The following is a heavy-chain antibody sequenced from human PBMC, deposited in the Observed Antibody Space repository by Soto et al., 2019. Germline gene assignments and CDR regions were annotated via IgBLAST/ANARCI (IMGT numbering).Heavy chain of an antibody. CDR2: MLYSGGT. J-gene: IGHJ6*02. Sequence: QVQLQESGPGLVKPSQTLSLTCTVSGGSISSNDYYWTWIRQPPGKGLDGIGDMLYSGGTYYNPSLKSRVTISADTSKHQFSLKLSSVSPADTAVYFCARTSPLFGSDMLYYYGMDVWGQGTTVTVSS. CDR1: GGSISSNDYY. V-gene: IGHV4-30-4*01. D-gene: IGHD3-10*01. CDR3: ARTSPLFGSDMLYYYGMDV.